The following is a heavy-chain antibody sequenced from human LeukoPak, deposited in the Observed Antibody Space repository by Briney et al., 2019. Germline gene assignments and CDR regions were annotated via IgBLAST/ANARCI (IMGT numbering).Heavy chain of an antibody. CDR3: ARGRDSGYDESFDY. CDR1: NDSISSSSSY. Sequence: SETLSLTCTVSNDSISSSSSYWGWIRQPPGKGLECIGSIYYSGSTYYNPSLKSRVTISVDTSKNQFSLKLSSVTAADTAVYYCARGRDSGYDESFDYWGQGTLVTVSS. V-gene: IGHV4-39*07. D-gene: IGHD5-12*01. CDR2: IYYSGST. J-gene: IGHJ4*02.